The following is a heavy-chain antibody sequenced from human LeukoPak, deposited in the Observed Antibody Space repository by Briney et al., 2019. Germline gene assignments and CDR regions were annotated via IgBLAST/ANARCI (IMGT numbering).Heavy chain of an antibody. CDR1: GGSISSSYY. CDR2: IYYTGST. Sequence: SETLSLTCTVSGGSISSSYYWGWIRQPPGKGLEYIGSIYYTGSTYYNPSPKSRVTISVDTPKNQLSLKLTSVTAADTAVYYCATSLYSIAATDGWFDPWGQGVLVTVSS. CDR3: ATSLYSIAATDGWFDP. J-gene: IGHJ5*02. D-gene: IGHD6-13*01. V-gene: IGHV4-39*01.